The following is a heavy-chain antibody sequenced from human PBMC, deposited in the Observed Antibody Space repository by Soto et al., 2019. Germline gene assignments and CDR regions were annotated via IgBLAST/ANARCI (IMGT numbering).Heavy chain of an antibody. CDR3: AREVPISAVNYIDY. CDR1: GFRFSDYW. Sequence: LSLSCSVSGFRFSDYWMHWVRQAPGKGLVWVARISDDAISTSYAPFVKGRFTISRDNIKNMLYLQLNSLTADDAAFYYCAREVPISAVNYIDYWGQGALVTVSS. CDR2: ISDDAIST. D-gene: IGHD2-2*01. V-gene: IGHV3-74*01. J-gene: IGHJ4*02.